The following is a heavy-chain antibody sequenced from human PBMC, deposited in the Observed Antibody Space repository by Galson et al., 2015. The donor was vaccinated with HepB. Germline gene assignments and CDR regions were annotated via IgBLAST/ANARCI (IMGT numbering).Heavy chain of an antibody. CDR1: GFTFSGYA. CDR2: ISGSGGST. V-gene: IGHV3-23*01. D-gene: IGHD2-21*02. J-gene: IGHJ4*02. CDR3: AKGLIVVVTAGTIFDY. Sequence: SLRLSCAASGFTFSGYAMSWVRQAPGKGLEWVSAISGSGGSTYYADSVKGRFTISRDNSKNTLYLQMNSLRAEDTAVYYCAKGLIVVVTAGTIFDYWGQGTLVTVSS.